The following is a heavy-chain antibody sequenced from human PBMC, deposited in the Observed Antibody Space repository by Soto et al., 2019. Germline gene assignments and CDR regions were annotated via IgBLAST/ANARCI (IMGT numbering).Heavy chain of an antibody. CDR2: IYHTGKA. V-gene: IGHV4-4*02. D-gene: IGHD3-10*01. J-gene: IGHJ6*02. Sequence: SETLSLTCAVSGDSISGNNWWSWVRQSPGKGLEWIGEIYHTGKATYNPSLKTRVTISVDTSKNQFSLKLSSVTAADTAVYYCARIGLGMVRGVITHYYYYGMDVWGQGTTVTISS. CDR1: GDSISGNNW. CDR3: ARIGLGMVRGVITHYYYYGMDV.